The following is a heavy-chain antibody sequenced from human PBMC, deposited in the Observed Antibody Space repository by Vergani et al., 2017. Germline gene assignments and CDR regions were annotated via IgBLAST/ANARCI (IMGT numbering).Heavy chain of an antibody. D-gene: IGHD5-24*01. V-gene: IGHV1-58*02. J-gene: IGHJ2*01. CDR2: IVVGSGKT. Sequence: QMQLVQSGPEVKKPGTSVKVLCKASGFTFTSSAMQWVRQSRGQRLEWIGWIVVGSGKTNYAQKFQERVTITRDMSTSTAYMELSSLRSEDTAVYYCAADSGMATITGWYFDLWGRGTLVTVSS. CDR1: GFTFTSSA. CDR3: AADSGMATITGWYFDL.